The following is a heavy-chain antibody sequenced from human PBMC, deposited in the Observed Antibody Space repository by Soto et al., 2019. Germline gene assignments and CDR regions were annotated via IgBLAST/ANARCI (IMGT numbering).Heavy chain of an antibody. CDR3: AREVVVVVAATRYYYYGMDV. J-gene: IGHJ6*02. CDR2: ISSSGSTI. CDR1: GFTFSDYY. Sequence: QVQLVESGGGLVKPGGSLRLSCAASGFTFSDYYMSWIRQAPGKGLEWVSYISSSGSTIYYADSVKGRFTISRDNAKNPRYRQMHSLRAEDTAVYYCAREVVVVVAATRYYYYGMDVWGQGTTVTVSS. V-gene: IGHV3-11*01. D-gene: IGHD2-15*01.